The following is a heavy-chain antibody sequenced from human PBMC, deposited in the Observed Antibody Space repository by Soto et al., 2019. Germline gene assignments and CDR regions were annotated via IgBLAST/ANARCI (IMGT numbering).Heavy chain of an antibody. CDR2: IWYDGSNK. Sequence: PGGSLRLSCASSGFTFSSYGMHWVRQAPGKGLEWVAVIWYDGSNKYYADSVKGRVTISRDTAKNTLYLQMNSLRAEDTAVYYCAREIVTTGEYYFDSWGLGTLVTVSS. D-gene: IGHD1-1*01. J-gene: IGHJ4*02. CDR3: AREIVTTGEYYFDS. CDR1: GFTFSSYG. V-gene: IGHV3-33*01.